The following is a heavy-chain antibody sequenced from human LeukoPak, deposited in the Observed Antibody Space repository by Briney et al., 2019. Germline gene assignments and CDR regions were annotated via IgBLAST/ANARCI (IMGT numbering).Heavy chain of an antibody. CDR3: ARDGEGAATTPLDY. Sequence: PGGSLRLSCAASGFTFSTYAMTWVRQAPGKGLEWVSGISGSGGSTYYADSVKGRFTISRDNSKNTLYLQMNSLRAEDTAVYYCARDGEGAATTPLDYWGQGTLVTVSS. D-gene: IGHD6-25*01. V-gene: IGHV3-23*01. CDR2: ISGSGGST. J-gene: IGHJ4*02. CDR1: GFTFSTYA.